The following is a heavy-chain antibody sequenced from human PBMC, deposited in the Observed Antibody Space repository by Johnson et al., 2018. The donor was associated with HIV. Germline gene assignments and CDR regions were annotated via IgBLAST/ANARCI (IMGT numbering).Heavy chain of an antibody. V-gene: IGHV3-11*04. D-gene: IGHD3-10*01. J-gene: IGHJ3*02. CDR3: ARAHYGSGSLDI. Sequence: QVQLVESGGGVVRPGGSLRLSCVASGFTFDDYGMSWIRPAPGRGLEWVSYISSSGSTIYYADSVKGRFTISRDNAKNSLYLQMNSLRAEDTAVYYCARAHYGSGSLDIWGQGTMVTVSS. CDR2: ISSSGSTI. CDR1: GFTFDDYG.